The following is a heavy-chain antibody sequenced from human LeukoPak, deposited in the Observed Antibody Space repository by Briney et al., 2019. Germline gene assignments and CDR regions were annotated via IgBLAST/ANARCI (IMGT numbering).Heavy chain of an antibody. Sequence: GGSLRLSCTASGFTLSNFDMNWVRQAPGKGLEWVSGIGGSGSSTYYADSVKGRFTISRDNSQNTVFLQMSSLRAEDTAVYYCAKRGGDYYFDSWGQGALVTVSS. D-gene: IGHD3-16*01. CDR3: AKRGGDYYFDS. J-gene: IGHJ4*02. V-gene: IGHV3-23*01. CDR2: IGGSGSST. CDR1: GFTLSNFD.